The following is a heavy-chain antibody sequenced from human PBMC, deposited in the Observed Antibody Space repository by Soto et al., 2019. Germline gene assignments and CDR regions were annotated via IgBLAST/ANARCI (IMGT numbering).Heavy chain of an antibody. CDR1: GFTFSSYG. CDR2: ISYDGSNK. Sequence: QVQLVESGGGVVQPGRSLRLSCAASGFTFSSYGMHWVRQAPGKGLEWVAVISYDGSNKYYADSVKGRFTISRDNSKNTLYLQMNSLRAEDTAVYYCAKDKVRAAAGKSRYFDYWGQGTLVTVSS. J-gene: IGHJ4*02. V-gene: IGHV3-30*18. CDR3: AKDKVRAAAGKSRYFDY. D-gene: IGHD6-13*01.